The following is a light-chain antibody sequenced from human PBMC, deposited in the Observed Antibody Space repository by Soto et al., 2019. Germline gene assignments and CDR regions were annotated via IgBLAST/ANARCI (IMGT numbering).Light chain of an antibody. CDR1: STDVGGYNY. CDR2: EVS. CDR3: SSYTSSSTLV. J-gene: IGLJ2*01. V-gene: IGLV2-14*01. Sequence: QSVLTQPPSAAGSPGQSVTISCTGTSTDVGGYNYVSWYQQYPGKAPKLMIYEVSNRPSGVSNRFSGSKSGNTASLTISGLQAEDEADYYCSSYTSSSTLVFGGGTQLTVL.